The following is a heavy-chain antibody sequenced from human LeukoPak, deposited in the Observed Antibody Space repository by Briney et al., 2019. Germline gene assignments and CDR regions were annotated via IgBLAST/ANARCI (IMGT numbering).Heavy chain of an antibody. D-gene: IGHD6-19*01. CDR1: PGITFSDYW. Sequence: GRSLRLSCAASPGITFSDYWMNWVRQAPGKGLEWVAIIRQDGREKLYLDSVKGRFTTSRDNAKSSVYLQINSLRAEDTAVYYCVGGIGWQPDYWGQGTLVTASS. CDR2: IRQDGREK. J-gene: IGHJ4*02. V-gene: IGHV3-7*03. CDR3: VGGIGWQPDY.